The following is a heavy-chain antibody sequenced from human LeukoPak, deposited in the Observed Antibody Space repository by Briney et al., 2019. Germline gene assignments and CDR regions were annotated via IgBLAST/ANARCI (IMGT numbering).Heavy chain of an antibody. Sequence: SVKVSCKASGGTFSSYAISWVRQAPGQGLEWMGGIIPIFGTANYAQKFQGRVTITTDESTSTAYMELSSLRSEDTAVYYCATSAVGYCSSTSCYPYYYYYMDVWGKGTTVTVSS. V-gene: IGHV1-69*05. J-gene: IGHJ6*03. D-gene: IGHD2-2*01. CDR1: GGTFSSYA. CDR3: ATSAVGYCSSTSCYPYYYYYMDV. CDR2: IIPIFGTA.